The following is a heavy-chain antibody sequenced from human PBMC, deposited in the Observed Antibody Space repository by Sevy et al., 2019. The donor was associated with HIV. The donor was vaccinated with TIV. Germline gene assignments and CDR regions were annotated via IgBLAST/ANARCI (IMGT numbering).Heavy chain of an antibody. CDR3: AREGCTKPHDY. Sequence: GGSLRLSFAALGSTFSKYSIGGFGRPPGKGLEWVSTLSFGCGEINYADSVKGGLTISRDNSKSSVYLQMNNLRPEDTAVYYCAREGCTKPHDYWGQGTLVTVSS. CDR2: LSFGCGEI. V-gene: IGHV3-23*01. J-gene: IGHJ4*02. D-gene: IGHD2-8*01. CDR1: GSTFSKYS.